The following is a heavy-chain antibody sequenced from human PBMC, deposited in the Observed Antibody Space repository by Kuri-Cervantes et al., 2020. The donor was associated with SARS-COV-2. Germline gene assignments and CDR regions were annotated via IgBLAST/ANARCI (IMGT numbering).Heavy chain of an antibody. CDR3: ARDPVTPGYYYYYGMDV. D-gene: IGHD4-23*01. V-gene: IGHV3-74*01. Sequence: GGSLRLSCAASGFTFSDYYMSWVRQAPGKGLVWVSRINSDGSSTSYADSVKGRFTISRDNAKNTLYLQMNSLRAEDTAVYYCARDPVTPGYYYYYGMDVWGQGTTVTVSS. J-gene: IGHJ6*02. CDR1: GFTFSDYY. CDR2: INSDGSST.